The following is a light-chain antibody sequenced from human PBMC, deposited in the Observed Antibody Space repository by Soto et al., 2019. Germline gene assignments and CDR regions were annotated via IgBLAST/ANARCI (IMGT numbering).Light chain of an antibody. J-gene: IGLJ2*01. CDR1: SSDVGGYNY. V-gene: IGLV2-14*03. CDR2: DVS. CDR3: TSYTSSSTDVV. Sequence: QSALTQPASVSGSPGQSITISCTGTSSDVGGYNYVSWYQQYPGKAPKLMIYDVSNRPSGVSDRFSGSKSGNTASLTISGLQAEDEAEYYCTSYTSSSTDVVFGGGTNLTVL.